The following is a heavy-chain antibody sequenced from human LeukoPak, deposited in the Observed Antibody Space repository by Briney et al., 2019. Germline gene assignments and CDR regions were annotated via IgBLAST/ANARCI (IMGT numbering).Heavy chain of an antibody. CDR1: GFTVSSNY. Sequence: GGSLRLSCAASGFTVSSNYMSWVRQAPGKGLEWVSVIYSGGSTYSADSVKGRFTISRDNSKNTLYLQMNSLRAEDTAVYYCARDRSGYYDHWGQGTQVTVSS. J-gene: IGHJ4*02. D-gene: IGHD3-22*01. CDR2: IYSGGST. V-gene: IGHV3-53*01. CDR3: ARDRSGYYDH.